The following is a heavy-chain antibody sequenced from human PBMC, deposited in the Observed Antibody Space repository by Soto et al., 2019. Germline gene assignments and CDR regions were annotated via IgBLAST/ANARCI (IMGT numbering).Heavy chain of an antibody. CDR2: LSGTGGTT. CDR3: AKFIVGTGGSSGWPWFLDS. D-gene: IGHD6-25*01. Sequence: EVQLLESGGNLVQPGGSLRLSCAASGFAFSSYAMTWVRQAPGKGLEWVSALSGTGGTTYSADSVRGRFTIAGDNSKNTLYLQMNGLSPEDSAIYYCAKFIVGTGGSSGWPWFLDSWGQGTLVTVSS. V-gene: IGHV3-23*01. CDR1: GFAFSSYA. J-gene: IGHJ4*02.